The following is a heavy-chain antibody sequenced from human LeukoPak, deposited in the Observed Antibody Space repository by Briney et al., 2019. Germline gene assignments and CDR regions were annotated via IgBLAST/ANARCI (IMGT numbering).Heavy chain of an antibody. V-gene: IGHV3-30*18. CDR1: GFTFSSYW. D-gene: IGHD6-13*01. CDR3: AKELTQFIAAEVTDY. J-gene: IGHJ4*02. CDR2: ISYDGSNK. Sequence: GGSLRLSCAASGFTFSSYWMHWVRQAPGKGLEWVAVISYDGSNKYYADSVKGRFTISRDNSKNTLYLQMNSLRAEDTAVYYCAKELTQFIAAEVTDYWGQGTLVTVSS.